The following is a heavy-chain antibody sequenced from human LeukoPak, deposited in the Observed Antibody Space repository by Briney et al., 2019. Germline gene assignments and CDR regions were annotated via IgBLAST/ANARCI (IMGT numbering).Heavy chain of an antibody. Sequence: SVKVSCKASGGTFSSYAISWVRQAPGQGLEWMGGIIPIFGTANYAQKFQGRVTITADESTSTAYMELSSLRSEDTAVYYCARTYSGYDYYFDYWGQGTLVTVSS. J-gene: IGHJ4*02. V-gene: IGHV1-69*13. D-gene: IGHD5-12*01. CDR2: IIPIFGTA. CDR1: GGTFSSYA. CDR3: ARTYSGYDYYFDY.